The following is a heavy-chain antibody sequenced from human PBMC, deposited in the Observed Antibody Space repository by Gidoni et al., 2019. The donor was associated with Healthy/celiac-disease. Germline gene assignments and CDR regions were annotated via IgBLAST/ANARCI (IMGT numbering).Heavy chain of an antibody. Sequence: QVQLQQWGAGLLKPSETLSLTCAVYGGSFSGYYWSWIRQPPGKGLEWFGEINHSGSTNYNPSLKRRVTISEDTSKNQFSLKLSSVTAADTAVYYCARRGTYYDFWSGYSRYYFDYWGQGTLVTVSS. D-gene: IGHD3-3*01. CDR1: GGSFSGYY. CDR3: ARRGTYYDFWSGYSRYYFDY. CDR2: INHSGST. V-gene: IGHV4-34*01. J-gene: IGHJ4*02.